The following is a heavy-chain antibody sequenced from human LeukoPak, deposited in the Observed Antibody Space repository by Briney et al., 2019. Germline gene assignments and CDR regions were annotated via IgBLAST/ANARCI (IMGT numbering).Heavy chain of an antibody. CDR3: ARNYLVGATSEGFDP. CDR2: IYISGST. V-gene: IGHV4-4*07. D-gene: IGHD1-26*01. Sequence: SETLSLTCTVSGGSISSYYWSWIRQPAGKGLGWIGRIYISGSTNYNPSLKSRVTISVDTSKNQFSLKLSSVTAADTAVYYCARNYLVGATSEGFDPWGQGTLVTVSS. J-gene: IGHJ5*02. CDR1: GGSISSYY.